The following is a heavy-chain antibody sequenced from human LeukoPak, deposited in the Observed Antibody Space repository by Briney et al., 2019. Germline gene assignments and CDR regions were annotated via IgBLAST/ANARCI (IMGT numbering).Heavy chain of an antibody. D-gene: IGHD5-24*01. CDR2: IYYSGST. V-gene: IGHV4-59*01. Sequence: PSETLSLTCTVSGGSIISYYWSWIRQPPGKGLEWIGYIYYSGSTNYNPSLKSRVTVSVDTSKNQFSLKLSSVTAADTAVYYCARGGGMGHYYYYMDVWGKGATVTISS. CDR3: ARGGGMGHYYYYMDV. CDR1: GGSIISYY. J-gene: IGHJ6*03.